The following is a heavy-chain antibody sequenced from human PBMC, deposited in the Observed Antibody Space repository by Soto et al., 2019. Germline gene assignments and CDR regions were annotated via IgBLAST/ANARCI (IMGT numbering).Heavy chain of an antibody. CDR1: GFTFSSYS. J-gene: IGHJ5*02. D-gene: IGHD2-21*02. CDR3: ARDPTATTNWFDP. CDR2: ISSSSSYI. V-gene: IGHV3-21*01. Sequence: GGSLRLSCAASGFTFSSYSMNWVRQAPGKGLEWVSSISSSSSYIYYADSVKGRFTISRDNAKNSLYLQMNSLRAEDTAVYYCARDPTATTNWFDPWGQGTLVTVSS.